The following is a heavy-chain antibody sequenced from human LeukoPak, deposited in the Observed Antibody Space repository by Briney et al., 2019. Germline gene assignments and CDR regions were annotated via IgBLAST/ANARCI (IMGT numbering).Heavy chain of an antibody. J-gene: IGHJ4*02. V-gene: IGHV5-51*01. D-gene: IGHD2-21*02. CDR1: GSRFTSYR. CDR3: ARVVVTAIGLNYFDY. Sequence: KSGGSLQISCQGSGSRFTSYRIGWVRQLPGKGLEWRGIIYPGDSDPRYSPSFQGQVTISADKSISTAYLQWSSLKASDTAMYYCARVVVTAIGLNYFDYWGQGTLVTVSS. CDR2: IYPGDSDP.